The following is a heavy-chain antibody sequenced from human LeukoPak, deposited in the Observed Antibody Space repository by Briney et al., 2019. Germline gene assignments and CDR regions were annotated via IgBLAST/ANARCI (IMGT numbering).Heavy chain of an antibody. CDR3: AREGSAKTTVTTPFDY. V-gene: IGHV1-2*02. CDR1: GYTFTGYY. Sequence: ASVKVSCKASGYTFTGYYMHWVRQARGQGLEWMGWINPNSGGTNYAQKFQGRVTMTRDTSISTAYMELSRLRSDDTAVYCCAREGSAKTTVTTPFDYWGQGTLVTVSS. J-gene: IGHJ4*02. D-gene: IGHD4-11*01. CDR2: INPNSGGT.